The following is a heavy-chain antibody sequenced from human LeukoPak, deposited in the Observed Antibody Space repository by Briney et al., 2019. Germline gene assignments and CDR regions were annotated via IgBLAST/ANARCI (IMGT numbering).Heavy chain of an antibody. CDR1: GFTFSSYG. CDR2: ISGSGGST. J-gene: IGHJ4*02. D-gene: IGHD3-10*01. V-gene: IGHV3-23*01. CDR3: AKVGPGSGSYGFFDY. Sequence: GGSLRLSCAASGFTFSSYGMSWVRQAPGKGLGWVSAISGSGGSTYYADSVKGRFTISRDNSKNTLYLQMNSLRAEDTAVYYCAKVGPGSGSYGFFDYWGQGTLVTVSS.